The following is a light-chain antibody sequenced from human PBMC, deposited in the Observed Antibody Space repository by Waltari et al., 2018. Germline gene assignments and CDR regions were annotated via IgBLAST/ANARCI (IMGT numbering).Light chain of an antibody. CDR3: GTWDNNLSALV. Sequence: QSVLTQPPSVSAAPGRKVTIPCSGSTPNIGNTYVPWYQHVPGAAPKVFIYETEKRPSGIPDRFSGSKSGTSASLGITGLQTGDEAAYYCGTWDNNLSALVFGGGTKLTVL. J-gene: IGLJ2*01. V-gene: IGLV1-51*02. CDR2: ETE. CDR1: TPNIGNTY.